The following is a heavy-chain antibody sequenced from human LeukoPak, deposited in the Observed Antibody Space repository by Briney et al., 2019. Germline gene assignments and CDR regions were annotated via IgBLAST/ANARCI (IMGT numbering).Heavy chain of an antibody. J-gene: IGHJ4*02. V-gene: IGHV4-59*08. CDR2: IYYSGST. CDR1: GGSISSFY. D-gene: IGHD6-13*01. CDR3: ARLSSGSSSWYDIDY. Sequence: SETLSLACTVSGGSISSFYWSWIRQPPGKGLEWIGYIYYSGSTNYNPSLKSRVTISVDTSKNQFSLRLNSVTAADTAVYYCARLSSGSSSWYDIDYWGQGTLVTVSS.